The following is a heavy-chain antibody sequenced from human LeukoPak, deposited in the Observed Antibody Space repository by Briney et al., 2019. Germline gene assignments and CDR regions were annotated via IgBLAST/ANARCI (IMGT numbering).Heavy chain of an antibody. CDR1: GGSISSGSYY. V-gene: IGHV4-39*01. CDR2: IYYSGST. Sequence: SETLSLTCTVSGGSISSGSYYWGWIRQPPGKGLEWIGSIYYSGSTYYNPSLKSRVTISVDTSKNQFSLKLSSVTAADTAVYYCATARRYGSGMNWFDPWGQGTLVTVSS. CDR3: ATARRYGSGMNWFDP. J-gene: IGHJ5*02. D-gene: IGHD3-10*01.